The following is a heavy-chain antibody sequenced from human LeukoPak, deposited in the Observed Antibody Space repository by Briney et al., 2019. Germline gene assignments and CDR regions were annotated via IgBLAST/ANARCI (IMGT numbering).Heavy chain of an antibody. V-gene: IGHV3-33*01. CDR3: AREALYDSKSGMDV. D-gene: IGHD3-22*01. J-gene: IGHJ6*02. CDR1: GFTFSSYD. Sequence: GRSLRLSCAASGFTFSSYDMHWVRQAPGKGLEWVAVIWYDGSNKYYADSVKGRFTISRDNSKNTLYLQMNSLRAEDTAVYYCAREALYDSKSGMDVWGQGTTVTVSS. CDR2: IWYDGSNK.